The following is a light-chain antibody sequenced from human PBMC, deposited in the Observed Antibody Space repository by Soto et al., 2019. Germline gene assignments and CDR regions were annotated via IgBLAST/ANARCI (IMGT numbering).Light chain of an antibody. J-gene: IGLJ1*01. CDR2: EIS. V-gene: IGLV2-14*01. CDR3: SSYTSSSTLV. CDR1: SSDVGGYNY. Sequence: QSALTQPASVSGSPGQSITISCTGTSSDVGGYNYVSWYQQHPGKAPKLMIYEISNRPSGVSNRFSGSNSGNTASLTISGLQAKDEADYYCSSYTSSSTLVFGTGTKGTVL.